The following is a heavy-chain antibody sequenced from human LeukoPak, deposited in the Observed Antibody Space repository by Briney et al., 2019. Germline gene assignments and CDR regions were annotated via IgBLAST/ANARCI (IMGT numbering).Heavy chain of an antibody. Sequence: SVKVSCKASGGTFSSYAISWVRQAPGQGHEWMGRIIPIFGTANYAQKFQGRVTITADKSTSTAYMELSSLRSEDTAVYYCARDTAMASFDYWGQGTLVTVSS. CDR1: GGTFSSYA. CDR2: IIPIFGTA. CDR3: ARDTAMASFDY. D-gene: IGHD5-18*01. V-gene: IGHV1-69*06. J-gene: IGHJ4*02.